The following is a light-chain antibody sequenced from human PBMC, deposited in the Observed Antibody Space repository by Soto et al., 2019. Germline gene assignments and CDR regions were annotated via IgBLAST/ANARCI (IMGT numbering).Light chain of an antibody. V-gene: IGKV4-1*01. J-gene: IGKJ4*01. Sequence: DIVMTQSPDSLAVSLGERATINCKSSQSVLYSSNNKNYLAWYQQKAGQPPKLLIYWASTRQSGVPDRFSGSGSETDFTLTISSLQAEDVAIYYCQQYYNPPLTFG. CDR3: QQYYNPPLT. CDR1: QSVLYSSNNKNY. CDR2: WAS.